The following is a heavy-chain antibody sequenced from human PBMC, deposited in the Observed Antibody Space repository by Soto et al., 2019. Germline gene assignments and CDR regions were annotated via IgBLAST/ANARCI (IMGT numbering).Heavy chain of an antibody. D-gene: IGHD3-3*01. J-gene: IGHJ4*02. CDR3: AKDGRGCLARPPS. V-gene: IGHV3-23*01. CDR2: ISGSGGST. Sequence: EVQLLESGGGLVQPGGSLRLSCAASGFTFNSYAMSWVRQAPGKGLEWVSAISGSGGSTYYADSVKGRFTISRDNSKNTLYLQMNGLRAEDTAVYYCAKDGRGCLARPPSWGQGTLVTVSS. CDR1: GFTFNSYA.